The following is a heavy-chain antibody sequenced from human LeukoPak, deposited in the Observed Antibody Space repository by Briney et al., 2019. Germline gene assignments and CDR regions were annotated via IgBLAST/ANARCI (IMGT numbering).Heavy chain of an antibody. J-gene: IGHJ4*02. CDR3: ARDGRLRYFDTNPPDY. V-gene: IGHV1-69*04. Sequence: SVEVSCKASGGTFSSYAISWVRQAPGEGLEWMGRIIPILGIANYAQKFQGRVTITADKSTSTAYMELSSLRSEDTAVYYCARDGRLRYFDTNPPDYWGQGTLVTVSS. CDR2: IIPILGIA. CDR1: GGTFSSYA. D-gene: IGHD3-9*01.